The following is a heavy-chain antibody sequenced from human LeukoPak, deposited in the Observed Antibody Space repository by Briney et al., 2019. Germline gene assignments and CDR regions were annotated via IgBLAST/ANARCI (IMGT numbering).Heavy chain of an antibody. V-gene: IGHV3-23*01. CDR3: AKGDTSGYYNFDY. CDR1: GFTFSTYA. D-gene: IGHD3-22*01. CDR2: LNPSGSNT. Sequence: GGSLRLSCAASGFTFSTYAMNWVRQAPGKGLEWVSALNPSGSNTYYAGSVKGRFTISRDNSKNTLYLQMNSLRAEDTAVYFCAKGDTSGYYNFDYWGQGILVTVSS. J-gene: IGHJ4*02.